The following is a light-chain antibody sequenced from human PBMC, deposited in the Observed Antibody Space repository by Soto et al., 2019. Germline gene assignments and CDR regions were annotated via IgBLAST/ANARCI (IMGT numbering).Light chain of an antibody. J-gene: IGKJ4*01. Sequence: EIVLTQSPATLSLSPGDRATLSCGASQSVGSYLGWYQQKPGQAPRLLIYDASNRATGIPARFSGSGSGTEFTLTISSLEPEDFAVYFCQQRSSSLTFGGGTKVDIK. V-gene: IGKV3-11*01. CDR3: QQRSSSLT. CDR2: DAS. CDR1: QSVGSY.